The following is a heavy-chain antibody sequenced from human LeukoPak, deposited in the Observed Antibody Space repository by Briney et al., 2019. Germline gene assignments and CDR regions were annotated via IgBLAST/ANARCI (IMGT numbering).Heavy chain of an antibody. V-gene: IGHV1-18*01. CDR3: ARDGSGVWFDY. Sequence: GASVKVSCKASNYTFTRYGISWVRQAPGQGLEWMAWINAYNGDTNYAQKLQGRVTLTTDTSTSTGYMELRSLRSDDTAVYYCARDGSGVWFDYWGQGTLVTVSS. J-gene: IGHJ4*02. D-gene: IGHD3-10*01. CDR2: INAYNGDT. CDR1: NYTFTRYG.